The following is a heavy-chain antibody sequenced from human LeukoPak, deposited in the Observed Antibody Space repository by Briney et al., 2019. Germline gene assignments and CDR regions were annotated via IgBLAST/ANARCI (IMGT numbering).Heavy chain of an antibody. CDR2: IFSNADIT. Sequence: GGSLRLSCSASGFTISTYPMHWVRRAPGKGLEYVSTIFSNADITSYAASVKGRFTTSRDDSKNTVYLQMSSLRPEDTALYYRVKSPSDGLDVWGQGATVTVSS. CDR3: VKSPSDGLDV. J-gene: IGHJ6*02. V-gene: IGHV3-64D*09. CDR1: GFTISTYP.